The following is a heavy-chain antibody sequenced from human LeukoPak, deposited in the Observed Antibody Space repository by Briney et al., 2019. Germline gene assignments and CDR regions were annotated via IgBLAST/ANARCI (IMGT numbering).Heavy chain of an antibody. J-gene: IGHJ5*02. V-gene: IGHV3-48*03. CDR2: ISYSGSTT. CDR1: GFTFSNFY. Sequence: QPGGSLRLSCAASGFTFSNFYMNWVRQAPGKGLEWVSYISYSGSTTSYADSVKGRFTISRDNAKNSLYLQMNSLRAEDTAVYYCARAGPPAFDPWGQGTLVTVSS. CDR3: ARAGPPAFDP.